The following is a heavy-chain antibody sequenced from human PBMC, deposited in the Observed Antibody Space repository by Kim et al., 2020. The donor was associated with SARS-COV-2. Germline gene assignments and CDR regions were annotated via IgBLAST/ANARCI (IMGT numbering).Heavy chain of an antibody. CDR1: GFTFSSYD. V-gene: IGHV3-13*04. CDR3: ARGNYCSGGSCSFDY. Sequence: GGSLRLSCAASGFTFSSYDMHWVRQATGKGLEWVSAIGTAGDTYYPGSVKGRFTISRENAKNSLYLQMNSLRAGDTAVYYCARGNYCSGGSCSFDYWGQGTLVTVSS. D-gene: IGHD2-15*01. J-gene: IGHJ4*02. CDR2: IGTAGDT.